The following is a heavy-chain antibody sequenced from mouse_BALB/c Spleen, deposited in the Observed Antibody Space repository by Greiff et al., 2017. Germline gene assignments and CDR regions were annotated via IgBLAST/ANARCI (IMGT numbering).Heavy chain of an antibody. Sequence: EVQRVESGGGLVKPGGSLKLSCAASGFTFSDYYMYWVRQTPEKRLEWVATISDGGSYTYYPDSVKGRFTISRDNAKNNLYLQMSSLKSEDTAMYYCARDRYGNYPFAYWGQGTLVTVSA. J-gene: IGHJ3*01. CDR3: ARDRYGNYPFAY. D-gene: IGHD2-10*02. CDR2: ISDGGSYT. V-gene: IGHV5-4*02. CDR1: GFTFSDYY.